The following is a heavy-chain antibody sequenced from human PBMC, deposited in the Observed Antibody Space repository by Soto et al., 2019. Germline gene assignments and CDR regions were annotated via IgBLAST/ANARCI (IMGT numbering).Heavy chain of an antibody. CDR1: GYTFTSFG. V-gene: IGHV1-18*01. CDR3: ARPTDFYYYAMDV. CDR2: ISGYNGNT. J-gene: IGHJ6*02. Sequence: GASVKVSCKASGYTFTSFGINWVRQAPGQGLEWMGWISGYNGNTNYAQNLQDRVTMTRDTSTSTAYMELRSRRSDDTAVYYCARPTDFYYYAMDVWGQGTTVTVSS.